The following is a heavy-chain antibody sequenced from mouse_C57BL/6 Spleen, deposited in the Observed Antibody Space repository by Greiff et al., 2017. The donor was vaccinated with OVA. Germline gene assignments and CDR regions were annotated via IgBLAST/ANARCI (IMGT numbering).Heavy chain of an antibody. D-gene: IGHD2-3*01. CDR3: TRFDGYYAGYFDY. CDR1: GFTFSDAW. Sequence: EVQLVESGGGLVQPGGSMKLSCAASGFTFSDAWMDWVRQSPEQGLEWVAEIRNKANNHATYYAVSVKGRFTISRDDSKSSVYLQMNSLRAEDTGIYYCTRFDGYYAGYFDYWGQGTTLTVSS. V-gene: IGHV6-6*01. CDR2: IRNKANNHAT. J-gene: IGHJ2*01.